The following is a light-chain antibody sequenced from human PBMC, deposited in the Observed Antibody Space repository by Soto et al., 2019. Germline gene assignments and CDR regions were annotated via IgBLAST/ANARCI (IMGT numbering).Light chain of an antibody. J-gene: IGKJ1*01. CDR2: GAS. CDR1: QSVSSSY. V-gene: IGKV3-20*01. Sequence: EIVLTQSPGTLSLSPGERATLSCRASQSVSSSYLAWYQQKPGQAPRLLIYGASSRATGIPDRFSGSGSGTDFTLTISRLEPEDFAVCYCQQYGSSRTFGQGTKV. CDR3: QQYGSSRT.